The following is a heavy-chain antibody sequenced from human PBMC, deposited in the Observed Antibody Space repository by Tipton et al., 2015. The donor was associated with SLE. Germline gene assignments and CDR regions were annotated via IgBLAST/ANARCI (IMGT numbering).Heavy chain of an antibody. CDR3: ARDSAVAGGNWFDS. J-gene: IGHJ5*01. CDR1: GYSISSGYY. V-gene: IGHV4-38-2*02. CDR2: IYHSGST. Sequence: TLSLTCTVSGYSISSGYYWGWIRQPPGKGLEWIGSIYHSGSTYYNPFLRSRVTISLDTSKNQFSLRLSSVTVADTAVYYCARDSAVAGGNWFDSWGQGTLVTVSS. D-gene: IGHD3-10*01.